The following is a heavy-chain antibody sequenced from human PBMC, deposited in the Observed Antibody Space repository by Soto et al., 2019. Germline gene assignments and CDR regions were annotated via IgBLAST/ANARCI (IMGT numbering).Heavy chain of an antibody. J-gene: IGHJ5*02. CDR1: GGSISSSSYY. CDR2: IYYSGST. D-gene: IGHD6-19*01. CDR3: ARHPRRAVAGTGRNWFDP. V-gene: IGHV4-39*01. Sequence: PSETLSLTCTASGGSISSSSYYWGWIRQPPGKGLEWIGSIYYSGSTYYNPSLKSRVTISVDTSKNQFSLKLSSVTAADTAVYYCARHPRRAVAGTGRNWFDPWGQGTLVTVSS.